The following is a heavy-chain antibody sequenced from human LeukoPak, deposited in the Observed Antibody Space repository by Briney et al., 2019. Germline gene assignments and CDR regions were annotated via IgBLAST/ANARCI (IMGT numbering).Heavy chain of an antibody. D-gene: IGHD1-7*01. CDR1: GFTFSSYS. CDR2: IRSSSSYI. CDR3: ARVGLWHYPVDS. J-gene: IGHJ4*02. Sequence: GGSLRLSCAASGFTFSSYSMNWVRQAPGEGLEWVSSIRSSSSYIYYADSVKGRFTISRDNAKNSLYLQMNSLRAEDTAVYYCARVGLWHYPVDSWGEGTLVTVSS. V-gene: IGHV3-21*01.